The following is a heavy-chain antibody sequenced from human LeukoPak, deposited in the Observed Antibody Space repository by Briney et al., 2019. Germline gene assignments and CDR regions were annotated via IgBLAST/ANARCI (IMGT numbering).Heavy chain of an antibody. D-gene: IGHD3-22*01. J-gene: IGHJ3*02. CDR3: ARGPPYYDSSGYYYGGTAFDI. Sequence: GGSLRLSCAASGFTFDDYAMHWVRQVPGKGLEWVAGISWNGDHVGFVDALKGRFTISRDNAKNTLYLQMNSLRAEDTAVYYCARGPPYYDSSGYYYGGTAFDIWGQGTMVTVSS. CDR1: GFTFDDYA. V-gene: IGHV3-9*01. CDR2: ISWNGDHV.